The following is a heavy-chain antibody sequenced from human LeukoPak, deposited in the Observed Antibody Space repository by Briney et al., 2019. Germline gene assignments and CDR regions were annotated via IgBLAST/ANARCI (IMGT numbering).Heavy chain of an antibody. V-gene: IGHV4-59*01. D-gene: IGHD3-9*01. CDR3: ARSLESYDILTGPLGWYFDL. CDR2: IYYRGST. Sequence: SETLSLTCTVSGGSISSFYWSWIRQPPGKGLEWIGHIYYRGSTNYNPSLKSRLTISEDTSKNQVSLKLKSVTAADTAVYYCARSLESYDILTGPLGWYFDLWGRGTLVTVSS. J-gene: IGHJ2*01. CDR1: GGSISSFY.